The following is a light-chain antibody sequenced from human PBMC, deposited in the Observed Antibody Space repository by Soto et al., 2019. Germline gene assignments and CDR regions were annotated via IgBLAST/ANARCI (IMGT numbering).Light chain of an antibody. CDR1: QDISSY. V-gene: IGKV1-9*01. J-gene: IGKJ2*01. CDR3: QQLNSYPYT. Sequence: IPLTQSPSSLSASVGDRVTITCRASQDISSYLAWYQQKPGQAPQLLIYAAPTLQSGVPSRFSSSGSGTDFALTISSLQPEDSATYYCQQLNSYPYTFGQGTKLEIK. CDR2: AAP.